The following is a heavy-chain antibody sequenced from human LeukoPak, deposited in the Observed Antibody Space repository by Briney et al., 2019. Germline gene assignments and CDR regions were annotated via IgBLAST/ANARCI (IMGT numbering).Heavy chain of an antibody. CDR3: ARDHDYDILTGYYTHFDY. D-gene: IGHD3-9*01. J-gene: IGHJ4*02. V-gene: IGHV4-34*01. CDR1: GGSFSGYY. CDR2: INHSGST. Sequence: SETLSLTCAVYGGSFSGYYWSWIRQPPGKGLEWIGEINHSGSTNYNPSLKSRVTISVDTSKNQFSLKLSSVTAADTAVYYCARDHDYDILTGYYTHFDYWGQGTLVTVSS.